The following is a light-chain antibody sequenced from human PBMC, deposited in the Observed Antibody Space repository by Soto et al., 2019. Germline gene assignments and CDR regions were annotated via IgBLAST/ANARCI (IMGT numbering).Light chain of an antibody. V-gene: IGLV2-8*01. Sequence: QSALTQPXSASGSPGQSVTXXCTGTSSDVGAYDHVSWYQQHPGKAPKLIIYELAKRPAGVPDRFSGSKSGNTASLTVSGLQAXXXAXYFCSSDAGDHNYVFGTGTKLTVL. J-gene: IGLJ1*01. CDR2: ELA. CDR3: SSDAGDHNYV. CDR1: SSDVGAYDH.